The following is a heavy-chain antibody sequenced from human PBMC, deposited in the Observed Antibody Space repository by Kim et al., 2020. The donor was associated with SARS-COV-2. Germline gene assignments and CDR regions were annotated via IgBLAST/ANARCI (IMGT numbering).Heavy chain of an antibody. CDR1: GYTLTELS. CDR2: FDPEDGET. J-gene: IGHJ4*02. D-gene: IGHD6-19*01. V-gene: IGHV1-24*01. Sequence: ASVKVSCKVSGYTLTELSMHWVRQAPGKGLEWMGGFDPEDGETIYAQKFQGRVTMTEDTSTDTAYMELSSLRSEDTAVYYCATGDPRPAVADQFDYWGQGTLVTVSS. CDR3: ATGDPRPAVADQFDY.